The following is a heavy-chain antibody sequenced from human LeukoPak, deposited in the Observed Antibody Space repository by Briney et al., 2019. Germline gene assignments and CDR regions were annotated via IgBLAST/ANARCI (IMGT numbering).Heavy chain of an antibody. J-gene: IGHJ4*02. CDR2: IYYSGST. CDR1: GGSISSSY. D-gene: IGHD6-13*01. Sequence: SETLSLTCTVSGGSISSSYWSWIRQPPGKGLEWIGYIYYSGSTNYNPSLKSRVTISVDTSKNQFSLKLSSVTAADTAVYYCARHPGVGAAGTAESFDYWGQGTLVTVSS. V-gene: IGHV4-59*08. CDR3: ARHPGVGAAGTAESFDY.